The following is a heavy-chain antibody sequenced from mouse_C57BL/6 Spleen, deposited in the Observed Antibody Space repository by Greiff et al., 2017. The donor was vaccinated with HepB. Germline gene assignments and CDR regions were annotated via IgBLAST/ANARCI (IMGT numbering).Heavy chain of an antibody. D-gene: IGHD1-1*01. J-gene: IGHJ1*03. CDR3: TLSYYGSSPGDFDV. V-gene: IGHV14-1*01. Sequence: VQLQQSGAELVRPGASVKLSCTASGFNIKDYYMHWVKQRPEQGLEWIGRIDPEDGDTEYAPKFQGKATMTADTSSNTAYLQLSSLTSEDTAVYYCTLSYYGSSPGDFDVGGTGTTVTVSS. CDR2: IDPEDGDT. CDR1: GFNIKDYY.